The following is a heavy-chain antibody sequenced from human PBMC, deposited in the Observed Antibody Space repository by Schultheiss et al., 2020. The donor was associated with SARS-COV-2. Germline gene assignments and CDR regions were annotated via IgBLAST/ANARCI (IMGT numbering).Heavy chain of an antibody. D-gene: IGHD3-10*01. Sequence: GGSLRLSCAASGFTFSSYSMNWVRQAPGKGLEWVSSISSSSSYTNYADSVKGRFTISRDNAKNSLYLQMNSLRAEDTAVYYCARDATYGSGVIWGQGTLVTVSS. CDR1: GFTFSSYS. CDR3: ARDATYGSGVI. V-gene: IGHV3-21*04. J-gene: IGHJ4*02. CDR2: ISSSSSYT.